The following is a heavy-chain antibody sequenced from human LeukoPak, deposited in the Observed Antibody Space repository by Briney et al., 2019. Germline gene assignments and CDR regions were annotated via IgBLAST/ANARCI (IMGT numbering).Heavy chain of an antibody. CDR3: ARDSSGQKSFDC. CDR1: GYTFTSYG. V-gene: IGHV1-18*01. CDR2: ISPFSGIT. Sequence: ASVKVSCKASGYTFTSYGIGWARPAPGQGLEWLGWISPFSGITNYAQNLQDRVTMTTDTSTSTAYMEMRSLRSDDTAVYYCARDSSGQKSFDCWGQGTLVTVSS. J-gene: IGHJ4*02. D-gene: IGHD6-19*01.